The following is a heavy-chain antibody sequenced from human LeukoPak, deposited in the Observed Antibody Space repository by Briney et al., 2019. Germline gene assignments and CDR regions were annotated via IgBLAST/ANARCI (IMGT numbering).Heavy chain of an antibody. D-gene: IGHD2-15*01. J-gene: IGHJ4*02. Sequence: SETLSLTCTVSSGSISPYYWSWIRQPPGKGLEWIGYIYYSGSTNYNPSLKSRVTISVGTSKNQFSLKLSSVTAADTAVYYCARDVRYCSGGSCYSYFDYWGQGTLVTVSS. CDR3: ARDVRYCSGGSCYSYFDY. V-gene: IGHV4-59*01. CDR1: SGSISPYY. CDR2: IYYSGST.